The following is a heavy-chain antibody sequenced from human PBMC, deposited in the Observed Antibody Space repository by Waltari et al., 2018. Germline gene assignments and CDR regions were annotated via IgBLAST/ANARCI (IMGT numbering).Heavy chain of an antibody. J-gene: IGHJ1*01. Sequence: QVQLVESGGGVVQPGGSLRLSCAASGFTFSSYGMHWVRQAPGKGLDWVAFIRYDGSNKYYADSVKGRFTISRDNSKNTLYLQMNSLRAEDTAVYYCAKDHYSGSPGYFQHWGQGTLVTVSS. V-gene: IGHV3-30*02. CDR2: IRYDGSNK. CDR1: GFTFSSYG. D-gene: IGHD1-26*01. CDR3: AKDHYSGSPGYFQH.